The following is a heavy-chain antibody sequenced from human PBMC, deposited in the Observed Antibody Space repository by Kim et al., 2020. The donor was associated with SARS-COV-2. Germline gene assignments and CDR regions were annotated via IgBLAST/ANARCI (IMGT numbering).Heavy chain of an antibody. V-gene: IGHV5-51*01. J-gene: IGHJ4*02. CDR3: ARLYCGGDCPMRQPFDY. Sequence: FQGQVTISADKSISTAYLQWSSLKASDTAMYYCARLYCGGDCPMRQPFDYWGQGTLVTVSS. D-gene: IGHD2-21*02.